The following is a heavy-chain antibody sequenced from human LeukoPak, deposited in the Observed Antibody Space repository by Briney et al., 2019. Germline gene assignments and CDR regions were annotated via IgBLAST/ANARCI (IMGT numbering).Heavy chain of an antibody. CDR1: GYTFTSYS. Sequence: GASVKVSCKASGYTFTSYSMHWVRQAPGQRLEWMGWINAVNGNTEYSQRFQGRVTITRDTSASTAYMELSSLRSEDTAMYFCLREGGVPPWTWGQGTLVTVSS. V-gene: IGHV1-3*01. CDR3: LREGGVPPWT. J-gene: IGHJ5*02. D-gene: IGHD1-1*01. CDR2: INAVNGNT.